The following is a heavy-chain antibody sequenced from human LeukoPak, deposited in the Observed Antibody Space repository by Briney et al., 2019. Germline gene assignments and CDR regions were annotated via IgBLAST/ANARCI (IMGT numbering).Heavy chain of an antibody. CDR2: ISFEGSKI. D-gene: IGHD5-24*01. CDR1: GFPFSDHN. CDR3: AKTIDGYWPQFDV. J-gene: IGHJ4*02. Sequence: GGSLRLSCAASGFPFSDHNIHWVRRAPGKGLEWVAFISFEGSKIDYADSVKGRFTISRDNTQNTVSLQMNSLRSDDTAMYYCAKTIDGYWPQFDVWGQGTLVTVSS. V-gene: IGHV3-30*02.